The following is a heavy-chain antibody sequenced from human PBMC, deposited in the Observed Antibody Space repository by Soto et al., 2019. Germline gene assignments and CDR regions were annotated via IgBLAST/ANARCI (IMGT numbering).Heavy chain of an antibody. V-gene: IGHV5-51*01. CDR2: IYPGDSDT. D-gene: IGHD3-9*01. J-gene: IGHJ6*02. CDR1: GYSFIDYW. CDR3: ARLGFEYGTSTPYYNVLHYYGVDV. Sequence: GESLNISCKGSGYSFIDYWIGLVRQVPGKGLEWMGVIYPGDSDTRYSPSFQGHVTISADKSISTAYLQWSTLKASDTAKYYCARLGFEYGTSTPYYNVLHYYGVDVWGQGTTVTVSS.